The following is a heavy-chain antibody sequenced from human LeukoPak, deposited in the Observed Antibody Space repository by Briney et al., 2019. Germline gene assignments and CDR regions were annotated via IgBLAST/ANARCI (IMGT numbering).Heavy chain of an antibody. Sequence: VASVKVSCKASGGTFSSYAISWVRQAPGQGLEWMGGIIPIFGTANYAQKFQGRVTITTDESTSTAYMELSSLRSEDTAAYYCARGLGYCSSTSCRYYYYYYMDVWGKGTTVTVSS. CDR3: ARGLGYCSSTSCRYYYYYYMDV. D-gene: IGHD2-2*01. CDR2: IIPIFGTA. V-gene: IGHV1-69*05. J-gene: IGHJ6*03. CDR1: GGTFSSYA.